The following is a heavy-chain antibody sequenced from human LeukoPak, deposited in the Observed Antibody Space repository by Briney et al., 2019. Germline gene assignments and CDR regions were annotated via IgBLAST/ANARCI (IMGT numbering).Heavy chain of an antibody. D-gene: IGHD1-26*01. Sequence: SETLSLTCTVSGGSISSYYWSWIRQPAGKGLEWIGRIYTSGSTNYNPSLKSRVTMSVDTSKNQFSLKLSSVTAADTAEYYCARAPSGSYWSNYYYYYMDVWGKGTTVTVSS. CDR2: IYTSGST. J-gene: IGHJ6*03. CDR3: ARAPSGSYWSNYYYYYMDV. V-gene: IGHV4-4*07. CDR1: GGSISSYY.